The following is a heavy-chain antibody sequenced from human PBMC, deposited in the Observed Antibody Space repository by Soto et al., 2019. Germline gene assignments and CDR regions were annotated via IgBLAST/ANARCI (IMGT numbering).Heavy chain of an antibody. CDR2: ISAYNGNT. J-gene: IGHJ6*02. V-gene: IGHV1-18*01. D-gene: IGHD2-15*01. CDR3: ARAGEMTVVTGEEPEPYYYYGMDV. Sequence: QVQLVQSGAEVKKPGASVKVSCKASGYTFTSYGISWVRQAPGQGLEWMGWISAYNGNTNYAQKLQGRVTMTTDTSTSTAAMELRSLRSDDTAVYYCARAGEMTVVTGEEPEPYYYYGMDVWGQGTTVTVSS. CDR1: GYTFTSYG.